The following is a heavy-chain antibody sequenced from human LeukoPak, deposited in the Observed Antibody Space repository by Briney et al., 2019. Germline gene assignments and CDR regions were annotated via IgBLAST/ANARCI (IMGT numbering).Heavy chain of an antibody. CDR2: IYSGGST. CDR1: GFTVSSNY. D-gene: IGHD1-1*01. CDR3: ARDRDNWNEGVGAFDI. V-gene: IGHV3-53*05. J-gene: IGHJ3*02. Sequence: GGSLRLSCAASGFTVSSNYMSWVRQAPGKGLEWVSVIYSGGSTYYADSVKGRFTISRDNSKNTLYLQMNSLRAEDTALYYCARDRDNWNEGVGAFDIWGQGTMVTVSS.